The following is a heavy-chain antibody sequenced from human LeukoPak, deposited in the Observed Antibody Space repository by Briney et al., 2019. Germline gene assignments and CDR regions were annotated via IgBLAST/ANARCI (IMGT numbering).Heavy chain of an antibody. V-gene: IGHV1-18*01. D-gene: IGHD3-3*01. CDR2: ISIYNGNT. Sequence: ASVKVSCKTSVYTNPNYGITWVRQAPGQGLEWMGWISIYNGNTQYAHKFQGRVTLTTDTSTNTVYMDLRSLRSDDTAVYYCASPRKGAFFYYYMDVWGKETSVTVSS. CDR3: ASPRKGAFFYYYMDV. J-gene: IGHJ6*03. CDR1: VYTNPNYG.